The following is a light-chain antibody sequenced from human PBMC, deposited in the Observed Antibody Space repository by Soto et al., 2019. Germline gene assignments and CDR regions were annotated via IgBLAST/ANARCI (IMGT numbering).Light chain of an antibody. CDR3: QQYSNWPPLT. Sequence: EIVMTQSPATLSVSPGERATLSCRASPSVSSNLAWYQQKPGQAPRLLIYGASTRATGIPARFSGSGSGTEFSLTISSLQSEDFAGYYCQQYSNWPPLTFGGGTKVEIK. J-gene: IGKJ4*01. CDR1: PSVSSN. V-gene: IGKV3-15*01. CDR2: GAS.